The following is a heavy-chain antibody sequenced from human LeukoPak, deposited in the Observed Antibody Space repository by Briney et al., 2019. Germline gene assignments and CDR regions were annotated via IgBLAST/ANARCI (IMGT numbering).Heavy chain of an antibody. V-gene: IGHV7-4-1*02. D-gene: IGHD6-6*01. CDR1: GYTFISYV. CDR2: INTNTGNP. J-gene: IGHJ4*02. CDR3: ARAHSYSTSSLPGY. Sequence: GASVKVSCKASGYTFISYVMTWVRQAPGQGLEWMGWINTNTGNPTYAQGFTGRFVFSLDTSVSTAYLQISSLKAEDTAVYYCARAHSYSTSSLPGYWGQGTPVTVSS.